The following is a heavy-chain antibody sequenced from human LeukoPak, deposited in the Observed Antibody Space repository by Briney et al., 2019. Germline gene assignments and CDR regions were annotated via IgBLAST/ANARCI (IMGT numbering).Heavy chain of an antibody. V-gene: IGHV3-66*01. CDR1: GFTVSSNY. CDR3: ARGFGPNAFDI. D-gene: IGHD3-3*01. Sequence: GGSLRLSCAASGFTVSSNYMSWVRQAPGKGLEWVSVIYSGGSTCYADSVKGRFTISRDNSKNTLYLQMNSLRAEDTAVYYCARGFGPNAFDIWGQGTMVTVSS. CDR2: IYSGGST. J-gene: IGHJ3*02.